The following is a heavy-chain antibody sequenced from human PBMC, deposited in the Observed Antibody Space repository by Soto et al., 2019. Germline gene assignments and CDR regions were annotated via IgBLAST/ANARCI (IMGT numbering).Heavy chain of an antibody. J-gene: IGHJ4*02. CDR2: IYYSGST. CDR1: GGSISSSGYN. CDR3: ARYGSGSYYPTPFDY. D-gene: IGHD3-10*01. Sequence: QVQLQESGPGLVKPSQTLSLTCTVSGGSISSSGYNWSWIRQHPGKGLEWIGYIYYSGSTYYNPSLRSRVTRSVDTFQNQFSLKLSFVPAADTAVYFCARYGSGSYYPTPFDYWGQGTLVTVSS. V-gene: IGHV4-31*03.